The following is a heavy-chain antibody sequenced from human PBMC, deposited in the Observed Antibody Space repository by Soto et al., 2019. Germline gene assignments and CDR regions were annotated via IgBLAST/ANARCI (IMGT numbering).Heavy chain of an antibody. D-gene: IGHD2-15*01. CDR3: ARVCTEYCSAGGHPGMDV. Sequence: QVQLVQSGAEVQTPGASVTVSCKASGFIFSTYALTWVRQAPGQGLEWMGWISPNNGNTNYPEKFQGRVSMTTDTSTGTAYMELRDLRSDDTAVYYCARVCTEYCSAGGHPGMDVWGSGTTVTVSS. CDR1: GFIFSTYA. J-gene: IGHJ6*04. CDR2: ISPNNGNT. V-gene: IGHV1-18*01.